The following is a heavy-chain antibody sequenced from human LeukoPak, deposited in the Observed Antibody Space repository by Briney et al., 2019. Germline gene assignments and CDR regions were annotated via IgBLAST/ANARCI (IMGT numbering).Heavy chain of an antibody. CDR2: ISSSSSTI. V-gene: IGHV3-48*04. Sequence: GGSLRLSCAASRFTFSSYFMSWVRQAPGKGLEWVSYISSSSSTIYYADSVKGRFTISRDNAKNSLYLQMNSLRAEDTAVYYCAREWGYYYDSSGYPDYWGQGTLVTVSS. J-gene: IGHJ4*02. CDR3: AREWGYYYDSSGYPDY. D-gene: IGHD3-22*01. CDR1: RFTFSSYF.